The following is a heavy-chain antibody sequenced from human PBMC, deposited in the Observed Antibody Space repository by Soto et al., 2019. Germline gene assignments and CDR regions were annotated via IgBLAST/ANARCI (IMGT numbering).Heavy chain of an antibody. V-gene: IGHV4-30-4*01. Sequence: QVPLQESGPGLVKPSQSLSLTCTVSGGSISSGNYCWSWIRQPPGKGLEWIGFIHYSGSSYYNPSLKSRVTISVDTSKNQFSLKLDSVTAADTAVYYCARDLDTATYFDYWGHGTLVTVSS. CDR2: IHYSGSS. CDR1: GGSISSGNYC. CDR3: ARDLDTATYFDY. D-gene: IGHD5-18*01. J-gene: IGHJ4*01.